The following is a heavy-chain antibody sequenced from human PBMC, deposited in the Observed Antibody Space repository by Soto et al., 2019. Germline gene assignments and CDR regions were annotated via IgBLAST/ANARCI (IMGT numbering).Heavy chain of an antibody. Sequence: ESGGGLVQPGGSLRLSCAASGFTFNNYAMNWVRQAPGKGLEWVSSISGSGGSTYYADSVKGRFTISRDNSKNTLYLQMNSLRAEDTAVYYCAKGALGSSSWYDFDYWGQGTLVTVSS. CDR1: GFTFNNYA. CDR2: ISGSGGST. J-gene: IGHJ4*02. CDR3: AKGALGSSSWYDFDY. V-gene: IGHV3-23*01. D-gene: IGHD6-13*01.